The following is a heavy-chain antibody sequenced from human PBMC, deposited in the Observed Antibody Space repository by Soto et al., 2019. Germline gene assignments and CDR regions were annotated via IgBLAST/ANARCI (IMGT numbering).Heavy chain of an antibody. D-gene: IGHD3-10*01. V-gene: IGHV1-8*01. CDR1: GYTFTSYD. J-gene: IGHJ5*02. CDR3: ARGLWFGELVSESLYYWFDP. Sequence: QVQLVQSGAEVKKPGASVKVSCKASGYTFTSYDINWVRQATGQGLEWMGWMNPNSGNTGYAQKFQGRVTMTRNTSISTAYMELSSLRSEDTAVYYCARGLWFGELVSESLYYWFDPWGQGTLVTVSS. CDR2: MNPNSGNT.